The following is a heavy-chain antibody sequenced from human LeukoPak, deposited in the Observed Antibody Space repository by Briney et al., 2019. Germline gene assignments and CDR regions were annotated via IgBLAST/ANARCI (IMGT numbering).Heavy chain of an antibody. CDR3: AKDRYGGNSGYFQH. CDR2: ISWNSGSI. CDR1: GFTFDDYA. D-gene: IGHD4-23*01. V-gene: IGHV3-9*01. J-gene: IGHJ1*01. Sequence: PGGSLRLSCAASGFTFDDYAMHWVRQAPGKGLEWVSGISWNSGSIVYADSVKGRFTISSDNAKNSLYLQMNSLRAEDTALYYCAKDRYGGNSGYFQHWGQGTLVTVSS.